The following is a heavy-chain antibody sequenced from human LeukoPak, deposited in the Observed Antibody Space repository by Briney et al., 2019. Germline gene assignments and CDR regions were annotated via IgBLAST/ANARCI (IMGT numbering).Heavy chain of an antibody. Sequence: PSETLSLTYTVSGGSISRYYWSWIRQPPGKGLEWIGYIYYSGSTNYNPSLKSRVTISVDTSKNQFSLKLSSVTAADTAVYYCARGGLAEVGQWLDKRTGLEYFQHWGQGTLVTASS. V-gene: IGHV4-59*12. J-gene: IGHJ1*01. CDR3: ARGGLAEVGQWLDKRTGLEYFQH. D-gene: IGHD6-19*01. CDR1: GGSISRYY. CDR2: IYYSGST.